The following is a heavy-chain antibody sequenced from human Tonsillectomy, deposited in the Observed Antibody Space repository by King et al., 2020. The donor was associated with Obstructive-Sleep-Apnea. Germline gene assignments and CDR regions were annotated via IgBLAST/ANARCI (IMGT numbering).Heavy chain of an antibody. V-gene: IGHV3-30*18. Sequence: VQLVESGGGVVQPGRSLRLSCAASGFTFSTYGMHWVRQAPGKGLEWVAFISFDGSYKYYADSVKGRFTISRDNSKNTLYLQMNSLRAEDTAVYFCAKEGGRAYWGCDCYNDFDIWGQGTMVTASS. CDR2: ISFDGSYK. D-gene: IGHD2-21*02. CDR1: GFTFSTYG. J-gene: IGHJ3*02. CDR3: AKEGGRAYWGCDCYNDFDI.